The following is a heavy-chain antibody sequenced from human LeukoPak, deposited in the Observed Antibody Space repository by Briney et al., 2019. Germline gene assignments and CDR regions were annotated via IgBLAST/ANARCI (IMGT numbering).Heavy chain of an antibody. D-gene: IGHD6-13*01. CDR2: ISAYNGNT. CDR3: ARRAAAGTSLYYYGMDV. Sequence: ASVKVSCKASGYTFTSYGISWVRQAPGQGLEWMGWISAYNGNTNYAQKLQGRVTMTTDTSTSTAYMELRSLRSDDTAVYYCARRAAAGTSLYYYGMDVWGQGTTVTVSS. J-gene: IGHJ6*02. V-gene: IGHV1-18*01. CDR1: GYTFTSYG.